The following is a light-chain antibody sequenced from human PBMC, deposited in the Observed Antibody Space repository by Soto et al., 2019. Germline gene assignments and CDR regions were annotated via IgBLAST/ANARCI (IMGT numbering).Light chain of an antibody. J-gene: IGLJ2*01. CDR2: EIT. Sequence: QAVVTQPPSASGSLGQSVTISCTGTSSDIGGYNYVSWYQQHPGKAPTLMIYEITKRPSGVPDRFSGSKSGNTASLTVSGLQAEDEADYYCSSYAANKNLVFGGGTKLTVL. CDR3: SSYAANKNLV. CDR1: SSDIGGYNY. V-gene: IGLV2-8*01.